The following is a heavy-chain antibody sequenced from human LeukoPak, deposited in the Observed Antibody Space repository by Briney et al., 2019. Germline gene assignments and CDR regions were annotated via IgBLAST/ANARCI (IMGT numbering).Heavy chain of an antibody. D-gene: IGHD2-2*01. CDR1: FSSYA. Sequence: FSSYAMXWVRQXXGXXLXXXXXXXXTGGSTYYAYSVKGRFTISRDNSRYTLYLQMNSLRAEDTAVYYCAKPPGYCSSTSCPWDYWGQGTLVTVSS. V-gene: IGHV3-23*01. CDR2: XXXTGGST. J-gene: IGHJ4*02. CDR3: AKPPGYCSSTSCPWDY.